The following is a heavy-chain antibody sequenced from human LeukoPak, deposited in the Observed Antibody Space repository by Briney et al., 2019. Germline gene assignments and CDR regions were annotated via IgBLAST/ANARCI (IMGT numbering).Heavy chain of an antibody. CDR2: INPSGGST. J-gene: IGHJ4*02. V-gene: IGHV1-46*01. CDR3: HRAADRSFSDY. CDR1: GYTFTSYY. D-gene: IGHD6-25*01. Sequence: ASVKVSCKAAGYTFTSYYMHWVRQAPGQGPEWMGIINPSGGSTSYAQKFQGRVTMTRDTSTSTVYMELSSLRSEDTAVYYCHRAADRSFSDYWGQGTLVTVSS.